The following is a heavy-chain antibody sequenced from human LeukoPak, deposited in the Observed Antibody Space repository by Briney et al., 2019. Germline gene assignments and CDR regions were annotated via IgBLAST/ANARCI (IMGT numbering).Heavy chain of an antibody. CDR1: GFTFTSYS. J-gene: IGHJ4*02. CDR2: ISSSSNYI. D-gene: IGHD6-19*01. CDR3: AREPGDSSGWSE. V-gene: IGHV3-21*01. Sequence: PGESLRLSCAASGFTFTSYSMNWVRQAPGKGPEWVSSISSSSNYIYYADSVKGRLTISRDNAKNSLYLQMNSLRAEDTAVYYCAREPGDSSGWSEWGQGTLVTASS.